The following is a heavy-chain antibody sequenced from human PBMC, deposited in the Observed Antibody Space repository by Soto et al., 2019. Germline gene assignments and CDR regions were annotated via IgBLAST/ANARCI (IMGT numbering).Heavy chain of an antibody. J-gene: IGHJ6*02. CDR2: ISYDGSNK. CDR3: ARDRVTMVRGVMYYYYYGMDV. CDR1: GFTFSSYA. D-gene: IGHD3-10*01. Sequence: GGSLRLSCAASGFTFSSYAMHWVRQAPGKGLEWVAVISYDGSNKYYADSVKGRFTISRDNSKNTLYLQMNSLRAEDTAVYYCARDRVTMVRGVMYYYYYGMDVWGQGTTVTVSS. V-gene: IGHV3-30-3*01.